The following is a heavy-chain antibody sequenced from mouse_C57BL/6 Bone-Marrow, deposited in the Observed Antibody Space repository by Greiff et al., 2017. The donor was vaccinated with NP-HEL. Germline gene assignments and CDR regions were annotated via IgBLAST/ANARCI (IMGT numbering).Heavy chain of an antibody. CDR1: GYTFTNYW. CDR3: ARSGTIYYDFYFDV. V-gene: IGHV1-63*01. J-gene: IGHJ1*03. CDR2: IYPGGGYT. D-gene: IGHD2-4*01. Sequence: VHLVESGAELVRPGTSVKMSCKASGYTFTNYWIGWAKQRPGHGLEWIGDIYPGGGYTNYNEKFKGKATLTADKSSSTAYMQFSSLTSEDSAIYYCARSGTIYYDFYFDVWGTGTTVTVSS.